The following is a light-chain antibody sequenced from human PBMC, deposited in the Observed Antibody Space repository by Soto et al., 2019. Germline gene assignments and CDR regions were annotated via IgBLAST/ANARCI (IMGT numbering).Light chain of an antibody. CDR3: QQYGSSAPIT. CDR1: QAVNTR. Sequence: EIVLTQSPATLSSFPVDRVTLSCRASQAVNTRLAWYQHKPGQAPRLLIYLTSNRAAGIPARFSGSGSGTDFTLTISSLEPEDFALYYCQQYGSSAPITFGQGTRLEI. J-gene: IGKJ5*01. V-gene: IGKV3D-11*03. CDR2: LTS.